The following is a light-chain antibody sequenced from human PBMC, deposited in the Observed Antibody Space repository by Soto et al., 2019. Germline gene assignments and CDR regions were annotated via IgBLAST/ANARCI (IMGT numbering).Light chain of an antibody. Sequence: HSVLTQPPSASGTPGQRVTLSCSGSMSNIGSSTVNWYQQLPGMAPKLLIYSNDRRPSGVPDRFSASKSGTSASLAISGLQSEDEALYYCSAWDDSVIGVFGGGTKLTVL. CDR2: SND. J-gene: IGLJ3*02. CDR3: SAWDDSVIGV. CDR1: MSNIGSST. V-gene: IGLV1-44*01.